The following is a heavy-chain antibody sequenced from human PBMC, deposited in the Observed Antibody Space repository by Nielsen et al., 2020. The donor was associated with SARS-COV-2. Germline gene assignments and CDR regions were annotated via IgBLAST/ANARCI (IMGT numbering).Heavy chain of an antibody. CDR1: GFTFSSYA. J-gene: IGHJ4*02. CDR2: ISSNGGST. Sequence: GESLKISCSASGFTFSSYAMHWVRQAPGKGLEYVSAISSNGGSTYYADSVKGRFTISRDNSRNTLYLQMSSLRAEDTAVYYCATMGERWLQFLPIYYFDYWGQGTLVTVSS. D-gene: IGHD5-24*01. CDR3: ATMGERWLQFLPIYYFDY. V-gene: IGHV3-64D*06.